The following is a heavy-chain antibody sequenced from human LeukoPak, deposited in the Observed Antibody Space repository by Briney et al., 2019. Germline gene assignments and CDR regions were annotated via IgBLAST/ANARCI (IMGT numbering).Heavy chain of an antibody. V-gene: IGHV4-34*01. CDR1: GGSFSGYY. J-gene: IGHJ5*02. D-gene: IGHD5-12*01. Sequence: SETLSLTCAVYGGSFSGYYWSWIRQPPGKGLEWIGEINHSGSTNYNPSLKSRVTISVDTSKNQFSLKLSSVTAADTAVYYCARGRLRGYSGYDKKYNWFDPWGQGTLVTVSS. CDR2: INHSGST. CDR3: ARGRLRGYSGYDKKYNWFDP.